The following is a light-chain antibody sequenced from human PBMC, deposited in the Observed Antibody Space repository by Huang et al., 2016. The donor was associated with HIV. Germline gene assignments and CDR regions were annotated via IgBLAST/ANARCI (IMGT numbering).Light chain of an antibody. Sequence: EIVMAQSPATLSVSPGERATLSCRASQSVSSNLAWYQQKPGQAPRLLMYGAATSATGIPARCSGSGFETEFTLTISSLQSEDFAVYYCQQYNNWPPITFGQGTRLEIK. CDR3: QQYNNWPPIT. J-gene: IGKJ5*01. CDR1: QSVSSN. V-gene: IGKV3-15*01. CDR2: GAA.